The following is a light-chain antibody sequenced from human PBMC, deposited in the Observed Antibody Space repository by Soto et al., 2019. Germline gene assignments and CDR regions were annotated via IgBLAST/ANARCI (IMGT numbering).Light chain of an antibody. J-gene: IGKJ5*01. CDR1: QSFSRR. Sequence: PGGRDTLSWRASQSFSRRLAWYPHRPGQSPRLLISGASMRASGVPVRFSGSGSGTDFTLTISRLEPEEFAVYYCQQYGGSPITFGLGTRREIK. CDR2: GAS. V-gene: IGKV3-20*01. CDR3: QQYGGSPIT.